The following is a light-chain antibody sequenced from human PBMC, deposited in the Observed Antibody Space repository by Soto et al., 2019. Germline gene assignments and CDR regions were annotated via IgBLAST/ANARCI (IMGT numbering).Light chain of an antibody. J-gene: IGKJ4*01. CDR2: DAS. CDR3: QQYNTIFLT. CDR1: QGIRRW. Sequence: DIQMTQSPSTLSASVGDRVTITCRASQGIRRWLAWYQHKPGKAPKLLIYDASSLESGVSSRFSGSGSGTEFTRTISSLQPDDIASYHCQQYNTIFLTFGGGTKVEI. V-gene: IGKV1-5*01.